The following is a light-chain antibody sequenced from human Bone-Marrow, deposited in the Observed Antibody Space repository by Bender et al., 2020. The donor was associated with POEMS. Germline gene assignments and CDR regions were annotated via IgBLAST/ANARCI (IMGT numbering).Light chain of an antibody. V-gene: IGLV2-23*01. CDR3: FSYAPGSWV. Sequence: QSALTQPASVSGSPGQSITISCTGTSSDVWSYGLVSWYQHYPGKAPKLMIFEDTKWPAGVSHRFSGSKSGNTASLSISGPQAEEEADYYCFSYAPGSWVFGSGTKLTVL. CDR2: EDT. J-gene: IGLJ1*01. CDR1: SSDVWSYGL.